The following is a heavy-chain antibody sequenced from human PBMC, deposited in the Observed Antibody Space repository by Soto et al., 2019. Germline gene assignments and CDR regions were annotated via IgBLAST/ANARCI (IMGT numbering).Heavy chain of an antibody. Sequence: EVQLLESGGGLVQPGGSLRLSCAASGFTFSSYAMSWVRQAPGKGLEWVPAISGSGGSTYYADSVKGRFTISRDNSKNTLYMQMSSLRAEDTAVYYCAKLSWYSSGWYEDAFDIWGQGTMVTVSS. CDR3: AKLSWYSSGWYEDAFDI. CDR2: ISGSGGST. J-gene: IGHJ3*02. CDR1: GFTFSSYA. D-gene: IGHD6-19*01. V-gene: IGHV3-23*01.